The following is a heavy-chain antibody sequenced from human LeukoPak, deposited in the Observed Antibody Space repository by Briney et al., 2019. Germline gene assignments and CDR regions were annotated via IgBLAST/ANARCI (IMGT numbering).Heavy chain of an antibody. V-gene: IGHV3-21*01. CDR2: ISSSSSYI. CDR3: ARAAEAALVDY. D-gene: IGHD6-6*01. Sequence: GGSLRLSCAASGFTFTNYPMHWVRQAPGKGLEWVSSISSSSSYIYYADSVKGRFTISRDNAKNSLYLQMNSLRAEDTAVYYCARAAEAALVDYWGQGTLVTVSS. CDR1: GFTFTNYP. J-gene: IGHJ4*02.